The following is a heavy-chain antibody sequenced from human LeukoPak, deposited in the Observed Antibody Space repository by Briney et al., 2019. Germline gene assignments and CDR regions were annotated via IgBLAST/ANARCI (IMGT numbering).Heavy chain of an antibody. J-gene: IGHJ6*02. CDR2: IYYSRST. D-gene: IGHD6-13*01. V-gene: IGHV4-39*07. Sequence: PSETLSLTCTVSGGSISSSSYYWGWIRQPPGKGLEWIGSIYYSRSTYYNPSLKSRVTISVDTSKNQFSLKLSSVTAADMAVYYCARGYPPYCRIAAAGKKVKRAMDVWGQGTTVTVSS. CDR1: GGSISSSSYY. CDR3: ARGYPPYCRIAAAGKKVKRAMDV.